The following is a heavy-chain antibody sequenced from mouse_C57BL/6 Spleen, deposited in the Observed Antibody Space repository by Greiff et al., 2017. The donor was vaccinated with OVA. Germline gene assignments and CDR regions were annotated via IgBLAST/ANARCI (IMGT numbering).Heavy chain of an antibody. Sequence: EVKLQQSGPELVKPGASVKISCKASGYTFTDYYMNWVKQSHGKSLEWIGDINPNNGGTSYNQKFKGKATLTVDKSSSTAYMELRSLTSEDSAVYYCARWFTTVVAEAMDYWGQGTSVTVSS. J-gene: IGHJ4*01. CDR1: GYTFTDYY. CDR2: INPNNGGT. V-gene: IGHV1-26*01. CDR3: ARWFTTVVAEAMDY. D-gene: IGHD1-1*01.